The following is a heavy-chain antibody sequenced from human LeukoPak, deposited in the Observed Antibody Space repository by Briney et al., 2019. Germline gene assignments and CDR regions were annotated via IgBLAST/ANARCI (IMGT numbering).Heavy chain of an antibody. CDR1: GFTFSRYA. CDR3: VKDLAGGYSSSWADY. J-gene: IGHJ4*02. CDR2: ISSNGWST. V-gene: IGHV3-64D*09. Sequence: PGRSLRLFCLTSGFTFSRYAIQWVRQAPARGLEYVSAISSNGWSTYYADSVKVRFTISRDNSKNTLYLQMSSLRDEDTDVYYCVKDLAGGYSSSWADYWGQGTLVTVSS. D-gene: IGHD6-13*01.